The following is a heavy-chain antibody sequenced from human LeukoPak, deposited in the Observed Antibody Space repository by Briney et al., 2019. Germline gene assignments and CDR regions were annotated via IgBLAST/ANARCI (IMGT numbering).Heavy chain of an antibody. CDR2: ISGSGGST. CDR3: ALINMVRGVWSYYYYYMDV. D-gene: IGHD3-10*01. V-gene: IGHV3-23*01. Sequence: PGGSLRLSCAASGFTFSSYAMSWVRQAPGKGLEWVSAISGSGGSTYYADSVKGRFTISRDNSKNTLYLQMNSLRAEDTAVYYCALINMVRGVWSYYYYYMDVWGKGTTVTVSS. J-gene: IGHJ6*03. CDR1: GFTFSSYA.